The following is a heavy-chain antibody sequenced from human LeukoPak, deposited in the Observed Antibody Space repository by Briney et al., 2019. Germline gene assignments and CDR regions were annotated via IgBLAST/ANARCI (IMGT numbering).Heavy chain of an antibody. CDR2: ISWNSGSI. J-gene: IGHJ3*02. D-gene: IGHD3-9*01. CDR1: GFTFDDYA. Sequence: GRSLRLSRAASGFTFDDYAMHWVRQAPGKGLEWVSGISWNSGSIGYADSVKGRFTISRDNAKNSLYLQMNSLRAEDTALYYCAKTGYLHAFDIWGQGTMVTVSS. CDR3: AKTGYLHAFDI. V-gene: IGHV3-9*01.